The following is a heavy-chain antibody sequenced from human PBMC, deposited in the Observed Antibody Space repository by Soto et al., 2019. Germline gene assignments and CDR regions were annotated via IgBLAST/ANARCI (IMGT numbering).Heavy chain of an antibody. Sequence: GGSLRLSCAASGFTFSSYAMHWVRQAPGKGLEWVAVISYDGSNKYYADSVKGRFTISRDNSKNTLYLQMNSLRAEDTAVYYCARDPYYYDSSGYLDYWGQGTLVTV. V-gene: IGHV3-30-3*01. CDR2: ISYDGSNK. CDR1: GFTFSSYA. D-gene: IGHD3-22*01. CDR3: ARDPYYYDSSGYLDY. J-gene: IGHJ4*02.